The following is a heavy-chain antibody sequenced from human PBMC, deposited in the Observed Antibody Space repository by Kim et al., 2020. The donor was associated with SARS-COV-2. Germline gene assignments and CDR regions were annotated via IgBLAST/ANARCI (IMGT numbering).Heavy chain of an antibody. D-gene: IGHD3-22*01. CDR3: ARGPVSYYDSSGYFFVDY. CDR1: GFTFSSYS. J-gene: IGHJ4*02. Sequence: GGSLRLSCAASGFTFSSYSMNWVRQAPGKGLEWVSAISSSSSYIYYADSVKGRFTISRDNAKNSLYLQMNSLRAEDTAVYYCARGPVSYYDSSGYFFVDYWGQRTLVTVSS. V-gene: IGHV3-21*01. CDR2: ISSSSSYI.